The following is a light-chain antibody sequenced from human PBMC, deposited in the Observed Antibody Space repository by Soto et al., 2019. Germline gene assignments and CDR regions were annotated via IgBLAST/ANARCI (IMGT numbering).Light chain of an antibody. V-gene: IGKV1-5*03. CDR3: HQYNSYPYT. CDR2: EAS. J-gene: IGKJ2*01. Sequence: DIQMTQSPSTLSASVGDRVTITCRASQSISSRLAWYQQKPGKAPKLLIYEASALESGVPSSFRGSGSGTEFTLTVSSLQPDDFASYYCHQYNSYPYTFGQGTKVEIK. CDR1: QSISSR.